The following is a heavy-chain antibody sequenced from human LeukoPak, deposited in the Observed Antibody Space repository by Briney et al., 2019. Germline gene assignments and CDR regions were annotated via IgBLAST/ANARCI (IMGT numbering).Heavy chain of an antibody. D-gene: IGHD3-10*01. Sequence: SETLSLTCTVSGGSISSSSYYWGWIRQPPGKGLEWIGSIYYSGSTYYNPSLKSRVTISVDTSKNQFSLKLSSVTAADTAVYYCARRGLDGSGSYYSDYWGQGTLVTVSS. J-gene: IGHJ4*02. CDR2: IYYSGST. CDR1: GGSISSSSYY. CDR3: ARRGLDGSGSYYSDY. V-gene: IGHV4-39*07.